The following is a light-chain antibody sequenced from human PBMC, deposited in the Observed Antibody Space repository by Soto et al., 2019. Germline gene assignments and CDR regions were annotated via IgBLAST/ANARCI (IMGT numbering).Light chain of an antibody. CDR2: GAS. V-gene: IGKV3-15*01. J-gene: IGKJ1*01. CDR3: QQYNSWPRT. CDR1: QSVGNN. Sequence: DTGMTQSPATLSVSPGERASLSCGAGQSVGNNLAWYRQKPGQAPRLLVYGASTRATGVPARFSGSGSGTEFTLIISSLQSEDFAVYYCQQYNSWPRTFGQGTKVDIK.